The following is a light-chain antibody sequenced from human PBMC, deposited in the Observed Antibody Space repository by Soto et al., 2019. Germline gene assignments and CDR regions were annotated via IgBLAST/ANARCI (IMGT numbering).Light chain of an antibody. J-gene: IGKJ2*01. V-gene: IGKV2-28*01. Sequence: DIVMTQSPLSLPVTPGEPASISCRSSQSLLHSNGYNYLDWYLQKQGQSPQLLIYFGSNRASGVPDRFSGSGSGTDFTLKISRVEAEDVAVYYCMQALQSPPTFGQGTKLEIK. CDR2: FGS. CDR3: MQALQSPPT. CDR1: QSLLHSNGYNY.